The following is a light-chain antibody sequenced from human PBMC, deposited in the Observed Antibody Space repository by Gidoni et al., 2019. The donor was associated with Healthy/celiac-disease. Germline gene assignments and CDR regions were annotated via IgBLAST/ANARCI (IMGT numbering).Light chain of an antibody. Sequence: ELVVTQSPDTLSLSPVERATLSCRASQSVSSYLAWYQQKPGQAPRLLLYDASNRATGIPARFSGSGSWTDFTLTISSLEPEDFAVYYCQQRSNWPLTFGGGTKVEIK. CDR2: DAS. CDR1: QSVSSY. CDR3: QQRSNWPLT. V-gene: IGKV3-11*01. J-gene: IGKJ4*01.